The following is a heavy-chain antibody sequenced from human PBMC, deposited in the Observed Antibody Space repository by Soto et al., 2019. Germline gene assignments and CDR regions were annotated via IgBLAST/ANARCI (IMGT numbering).Heavy chain of an antibody. D-gene: IGHD2-2*01. Sequence: PGGSLRLSCAASGFTFSSYAMSWVRQAPGKXLEWVSAISGSGGSTYYADSVKGRFTISRDNSKNTLYLQMNSLRAEDTAVYYCAKDRRCSSTSCYAGRPYYFDYWGQGTLVTVSS. CDR3: AKDRRCSSTSCYAGRPYYFDY. CDR2: ISGSGGST. V-gene: IGHV3-23*01. J-gene: IGHJ4*02. CDR1: GFTFSSYA.